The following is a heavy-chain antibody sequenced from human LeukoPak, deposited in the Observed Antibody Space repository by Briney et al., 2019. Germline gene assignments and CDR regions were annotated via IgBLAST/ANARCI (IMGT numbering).Heavy chain of an antibody. CDR1: AYSITNDNY. CDR3: ARGLRYFDYYFDY. J-gene: IGHJ4*02. V-gene: IGHV4-38-2*02. D-gene: IGHD3-9*01. Sequence: SETLSLTCTVSAYSITNDNYWIWIRQSPGTGPEWIGSIYHSGTAYYNPSLKSRVTISVDTSKNQFSLKLGSVTAADTAVYYCARGLRYFDYYFDYWGQGTLVTVSS. CDR2: IYHSGTA.